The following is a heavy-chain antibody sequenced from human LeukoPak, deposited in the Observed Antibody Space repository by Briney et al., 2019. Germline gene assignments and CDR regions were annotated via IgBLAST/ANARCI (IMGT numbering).Heavy chain of an antibody. CDR2: ISSSSSYT. Sequence: GGSLRLSCAASGFTFSASDMNWVRQTPGKGLEWVSSISSSSSYTYYADSVKGRFTISRDNARNSLYLQMNSLRAEDTAVYYCARERFRGSGAPKSDYWGQGTLVTVSS. CDR1: GFTFSASD. D-gene: IGHD3-10*01. V-gene: IGHV3-21*01. CDR3: ARERFRGSGAPKSDY. J-gene: IGHJ4*02.